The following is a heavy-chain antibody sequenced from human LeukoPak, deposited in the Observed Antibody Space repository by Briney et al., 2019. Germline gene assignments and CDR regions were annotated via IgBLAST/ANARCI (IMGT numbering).Heavy chain of an antibody. D-gene: IGHD3-22*01. CDR2: ISSSSSYI. CDR3: ARDSEYYYDSSGYPEYPDY. J-gene: IGHJ4*02. Sequence: PGGSLRLSCAASGFTFSSYSMNWVRQAPGKGLEWVSSISSSSSYIYYADSVKGRFTISRDNAKNSLYLQMNSLGAEDTAVYYCARDSEYYYDSSGYPEYPDYWGQGTLVTVSS. CDR1: GFTFSSYS. V-gene: IGHV3-21*01.